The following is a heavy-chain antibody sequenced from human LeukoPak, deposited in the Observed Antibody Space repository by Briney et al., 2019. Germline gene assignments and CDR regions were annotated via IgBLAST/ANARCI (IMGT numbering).Heavy chain of an antibody. CDR3: ASDRNNVGGSRGYFDY. Sequence: GGSLILYCSSSGFTQSSYSMNSVREAPGKGLDGVSPISCSSSYIYYAVSMKGRFTISRDNHKHPPYLQMHSLRGEDPAVFCCASDRNNVGGSRGYFDYWGQGTLVIVSS. D-gene: IGHD2-15*01. J-gene: IGHJ4*02. CDR2: ISCSSSYI. CDR1: GFTQSSYS. V-gene: IGHV3-21*01.